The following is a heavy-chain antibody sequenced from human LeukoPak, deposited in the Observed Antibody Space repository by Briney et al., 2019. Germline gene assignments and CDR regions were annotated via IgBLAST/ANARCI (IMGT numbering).Heavy chain of an antibody. V-gene: IGHV3-74*01. J-gene: IGHJ4*02. CDR3: ARDREGLGDY. Sequence: GGSLRLSCAASGFTFSSYWMYWVRQAPGKGLVWVSHINSDGSSTTYADSVKGRFTISRDNAKDTLYLHMNSLRAEDTAVYYRARDREGLGDYWGQGTLVTVSS. CDR2: INSDGSST. CDR1: GFTFSSYW. D-gene: IGHD1-26*01.